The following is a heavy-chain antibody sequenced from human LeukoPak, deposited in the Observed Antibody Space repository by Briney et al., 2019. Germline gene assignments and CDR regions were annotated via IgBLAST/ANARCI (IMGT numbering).Heavy chain of an antibody. J-gene: IGHJ6*04. CDR3: AREGAVAGTGVYYYGMDV. CDR2: IWYDGSNK. CDR1: GFTFSSYG. Sequence: GGSLRLSCAASGFTFSSYGMHWVRQAPGKGLEWVAVIWYDGSNKYYADSVKGRFTISRDNSKNTLYLQMNSLRAEDTAVYYCAREGAVAGTGVYYYGMDVWGKGTTVTVSS. V-gene: IGHV3-33*01. D-gene: IGHD6-19*01.